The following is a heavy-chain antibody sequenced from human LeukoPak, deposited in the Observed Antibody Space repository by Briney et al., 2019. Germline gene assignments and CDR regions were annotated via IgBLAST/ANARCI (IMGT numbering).Heavy chain of an antibody. CDR2: ISAYNGNT. V-gene: IGHV1-18*01. CDR3: ARAADDYGDSSYDY. D-gene: IGHD4-17*01. Sequence: ASVKVSCKASGYTFISYGISWVRQAPGQGLEWMGWISAYNGNTNYAQKLQGRVTMTTDTSTSTAYMELRSLRSDDTAVYYCARAADDYGDSSYDYWGQGTLVTVSS. CDR1: GYTFISYG. J-gene: IGHJ4*02.